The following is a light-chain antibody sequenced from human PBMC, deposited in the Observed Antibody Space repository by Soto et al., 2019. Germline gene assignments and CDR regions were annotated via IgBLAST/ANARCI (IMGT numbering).Light chain of an antibody. CDR2: DIS. J-gene: IGKJ5*01. Sequence: EVVMTQSPATLSVSPVERATLSCRASQTVSRNLAWYQQRPGQAPRLLMYDISTRAAGVPARFSGSGSETEFTLTIRSLQSEDFAVYFCQQYNNWPSFGQGTRLEIK. CDR3: QQYNNWPS. CDR1: QTVSRN. V-gene: IGKV3-15*01.